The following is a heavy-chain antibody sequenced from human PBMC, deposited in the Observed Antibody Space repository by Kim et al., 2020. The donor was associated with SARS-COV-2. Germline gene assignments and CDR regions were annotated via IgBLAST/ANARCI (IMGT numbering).Heavy chain of an antibody. V-gene: IGHV4-4*02. CDR3: ARGGVGATRVLWFDP. CDR1: GGSISSSNW. D-gene: IGHD1-26*01. CDR2: IYHSGST. Sequence: SETLSLTCAVSGGSISSSNWWSWVRQPPGKGLEWIGEIYHSGSTNYNPSLKSRVTISVDKSKNQFSLKLSSVTAADTAVYYCARGGVGATRVLWFDPWGQGTLVTVSS. J-gene: IGHJ5*02.